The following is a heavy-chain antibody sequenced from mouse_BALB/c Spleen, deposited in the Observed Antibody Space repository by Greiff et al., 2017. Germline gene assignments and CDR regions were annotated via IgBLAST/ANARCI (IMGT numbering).Heavy chain of an antibody. Sequence: DVKLVESGAELVKPGASVKLSCTASGFNIKDTYMHWVKQRPEQGLEWIGRIDPANGNTKYDPKFQGKATITADTSSNTAYLQLSSLTSEDTAVYYCARDDGYFYWGQGTTLTVSS. V-gene: IGHV14-3*02. CDR1: GFNIKDTY. D-gene: IGHD2-3*01. CDR2: IDPANGNT. CDR3: ARDDGYFY. J-gene: IGHJ2*01.